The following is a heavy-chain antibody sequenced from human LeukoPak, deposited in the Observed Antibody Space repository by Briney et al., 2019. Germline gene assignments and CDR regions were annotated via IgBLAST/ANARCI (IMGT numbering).Heavy chain of an antibody. CDR1: GFTFSNYW. Sequence: PGGSLRLSCAASGFTFSNYWMKWVRQAPGKGLEWVANIRQDGIENYYVDSVKGRFTISRDNAKNLLYLQMNSLRDEDTAVYYCARNLFDYWGQGTLVTVSS. CDR3: ARNLFDY. V-gene: IGHV3-7*01. J-gene: IGHJ4*02. CDR2: IRQDGIEN.